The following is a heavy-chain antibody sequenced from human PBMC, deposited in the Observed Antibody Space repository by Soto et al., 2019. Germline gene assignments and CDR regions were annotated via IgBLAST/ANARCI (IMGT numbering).Heavy chain of an antibody. Sequence: GGSLRLSCAAAGFSFSHAWMTWVRQAPGKGLEWVGHISSRVHGATADYAAPVKGRFTISRDDSESTLYLEMNSLKTEDTGIYYCTTRGNYYYYYGIDAWGQGTTVTVAS. J-gene: IGHJ6*02. CDR3: TTRGNYYYYYGIDA. D-gene: IGHD3-10*01. V-gene: IGHV3-15*01. CDR2: ISSRVHGATA. CDR1: GFSFSHAW.